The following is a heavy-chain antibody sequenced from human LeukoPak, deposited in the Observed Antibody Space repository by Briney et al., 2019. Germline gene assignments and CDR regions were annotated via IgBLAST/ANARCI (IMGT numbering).Heavy chain of an antibody. V-gene: IGHV3-23*01. CDR1: GFTFSSYA. J-gene: IGHJ5*02. CDR3: AKDFRSSTSCYWFDP. Sequence: GGSLRLSCAASGFTFSSYAMSWVRQAPGKGLEWVSAISGSGGSTYYADSVKGRFTIFRDNPKNTLYLQMNSLSAEDTAVYYCAKDFRSSTSCYWFDPWGQGTLLTLSS. D-gene: IGHD2-2*01. CDR2: ISGSGGST.